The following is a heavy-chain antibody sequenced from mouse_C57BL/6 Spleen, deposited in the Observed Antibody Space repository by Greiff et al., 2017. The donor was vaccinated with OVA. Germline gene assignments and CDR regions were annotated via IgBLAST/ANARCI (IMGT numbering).Heavy chain of an antibody. V-gene: IGHV1-53*01. CDR3: ARGGYEGSYAMDY. J-gene: IGHJ4*01. CDR1: GYTFTSYW. Sequence: VQLQQPGTELVKPGASVKLSCKASGYTFTSYWMHWVKQRPGQGLEWIGNINPSNGGTNYNEKFKSKATLTVDKSSSTAYMQLSSLTSEDSAVYYCARGGYEGSYAMDYWGQGTSVTVSS. D-gene: IGHD2-2*01. CDR2: INPSNGGT.